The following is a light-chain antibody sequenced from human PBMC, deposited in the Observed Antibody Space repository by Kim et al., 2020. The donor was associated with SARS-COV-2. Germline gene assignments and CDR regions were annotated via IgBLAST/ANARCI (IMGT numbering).Light chain of an antibody. CDR2: GAS. J-gene: IGKJ4*01. CDR1: QSVSSSY. Sequence: SPGERATLSCRASQSVSSSYLALYQQRPGQAPRLLIYGASRRATGIPDRFSGSGSGTDFILTISRLEPEDFAVYFCQQYGSSPLTFGGGTKVDIK. CDR3: QQYGSSPLT. V-gene: IGKV3-20*01.